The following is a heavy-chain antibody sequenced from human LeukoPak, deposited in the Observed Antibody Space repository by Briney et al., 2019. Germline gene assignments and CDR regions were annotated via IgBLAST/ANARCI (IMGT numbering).Heavy chain of an antibody. CDR3: ARGSIYDSSGYYALPGD. CDR1: GYTFTSYA. J-gene: IGHJ4*02. V-gene: IGHV1-3*03. Sequence: ASVKVSCKASGYTFTSYAMHWVRQAPGQRLEWMGWINAGNGNTKYSQEFQGRVTITRDTSASTAYMELSSLRSEDMAVYYCARGSIYDSSGYYALPGDWGQGTLVSVSS. D-gene: IGHD3-22*01. CDR2: INAGNGNT.